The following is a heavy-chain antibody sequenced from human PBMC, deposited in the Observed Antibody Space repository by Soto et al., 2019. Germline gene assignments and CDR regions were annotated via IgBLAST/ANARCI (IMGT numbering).Heavy chain of an antibody. V-gene: IGHV3-23*01. CDR2: ISYSADKT. D-gene: IGHD1-7*01. Sequence: EVQLLESGGGLVQPGGSLRLSCAASGFTFNTYVMNWVRQAPGKGLEWVSTISYSADKTHYADSVKGRFTISRGNSRDTLFLQMNSLRADDAAVYYCARRARTATTNWRAFEVWGQGTMVTVSS. J-gene: IGHJ3*01. CDR1: GFTFNTYV. CDR3: ARRARTATTNWRAFEV.